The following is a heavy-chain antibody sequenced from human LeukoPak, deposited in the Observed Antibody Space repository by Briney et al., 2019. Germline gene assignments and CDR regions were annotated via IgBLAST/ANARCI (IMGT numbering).Heavy chain of an antibody. CDR3: ARDYGGNTEDY. J-gene: IGHJ4*02. CDR1: GFTFNSYA. V-gene: IGHV3-23*01. CDR2: ISGNGGST. Sequence: GGSLRLSCAASGFTFNSYAMSWVPQAPGKGLEWVSGISGNGGSTNYADSVKGRFTISRDNSKNTLYLQMNSLRAEDTAVYYCARDYGGNTEDYWGQGTLVTVSS. D-gene: IGHD4-23*01.